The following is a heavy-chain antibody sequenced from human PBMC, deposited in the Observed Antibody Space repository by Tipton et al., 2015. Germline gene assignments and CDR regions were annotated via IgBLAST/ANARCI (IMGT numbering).Heavy chain of an antibody. CDR2: IYYSGNI. CDR3: AGGYYGSGSYSPGDWFDP. CDR1: GGSINSHY. V-gene: IGHV4-59*11. Sequence: GLVKPSETLSLTCTVSGGSINSHYWSWIRQPPGKGLEWIGYIYYSGNINYNPSLTSRVSISVDTSKNQFSLKLNSVTAADTAVYYCAGGYYGSGSYSPGDWFDPWGRGTLVTVSS. D-gene: IGHD3-10*01. J-gene: IGHJ5*02.